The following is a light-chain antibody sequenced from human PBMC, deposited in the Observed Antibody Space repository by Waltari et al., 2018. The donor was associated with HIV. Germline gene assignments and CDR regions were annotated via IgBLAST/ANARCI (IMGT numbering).Light chain of an antibody. J-gene: IGLJ1*01. Sequence: QSVLTQPPSVSAAPGQKVTISCSGSSSNIGDNYVSWYQQLPGSAPKLLIYDNDKRPSGIPDRFAGANSGTSASLGITGLQTGDEAHYYCGTWDSSLNGYYVFGTGTKVTVL. CDR3: GTWDSSLNGYYV. CDR1: SSNIGDNY. CDR2: DND. V-gene: IGLV1-51*01.